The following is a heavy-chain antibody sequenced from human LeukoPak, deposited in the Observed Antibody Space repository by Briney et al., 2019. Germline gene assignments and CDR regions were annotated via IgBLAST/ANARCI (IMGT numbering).Heavy chain of an antibody. V-gene: IGHV3-30*01. J-gene: IGHJ4*02. D-gene: IGHD6-13*01. Sequence: GRSLRLSCAASGFTFSSYAMHWVRQAPGKGLEWVAVISYDGSNKYYADSVKGRFTISRDNSKNTLYLQMNSLRAEDTAVYYCARGLTGYSNTWPDYWGQGTLVTVSS. CDR1: GFTFSSYA. CDR3: ARGLTGYSNTWPDY. CDR2: ISYDGSNK.